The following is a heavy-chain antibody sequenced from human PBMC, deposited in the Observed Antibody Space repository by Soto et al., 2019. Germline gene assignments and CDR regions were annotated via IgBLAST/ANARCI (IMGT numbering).Heavy chain of an antibody. J-gene: IGHJ4*02. CDR3: ARTPPLGYFDY. Sequence: SETLSLTCSVSGGSTSSYYWSWIRQPPGKGLEWIGYIYYSGSTYYNPSLKSRVTISVDTSKNQFSLKLSSVTAADTAVYSCARTPPLGYFDYWGQGTLVTVSS. CDR2: IYYSGST. V-gene: IGHV4-30-4*01. CDR1: GGSTSSYY.